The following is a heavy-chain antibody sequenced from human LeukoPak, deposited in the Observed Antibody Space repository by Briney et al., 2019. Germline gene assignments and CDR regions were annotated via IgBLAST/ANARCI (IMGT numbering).Heavy chain of an antibody. D-gene: IGHD3-3*01. CDR1: GGSFSGYY. CDR3: ARAPDFWSGNTDY. V-gene: IGHV3-21*01. J-gene: IGHJ4*02. Sequence: ETLSLTCAVYGGSFSGYYWSWIRQAPGKGLEWVSSISSSSSYIYYADSVKGRFTISRDNAKNSLYLQMNSLRAEDTAVYYCARAPDFWSGNTDYWGQGTLVTVSS. CDR2: ISSSSSYI.